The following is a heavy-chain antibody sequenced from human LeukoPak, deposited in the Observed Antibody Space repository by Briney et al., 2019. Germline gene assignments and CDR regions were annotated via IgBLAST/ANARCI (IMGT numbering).Heavy chain of an antibody. D-gene: IGHD6-13*01. Sequence: GESLKISCKGSGYSFTSYWIGWVRQMPGKGLEWMGIIYPGDSDTRYSPSFQGQVTISADKSISTAYLQWSSLKASDTAMYYXXRLXIGGTAAGTKYYYGMDVWGQGTTVTVSS. CDR1: GYSFTSYW. J-gene: IGHJ6*02. CDR2: IYPGDSDT. V-gene: IGHV5-51*01. CDR3: XRLXIGGTAAGTKYYYGMDV.